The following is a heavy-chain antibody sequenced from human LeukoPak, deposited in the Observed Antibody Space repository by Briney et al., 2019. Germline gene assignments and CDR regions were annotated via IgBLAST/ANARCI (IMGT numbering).Heavy chain of an antibody. CDR3: ARHAVMIVVVITLRAAFDI. J-gene: IGHJ3*02. Sequence: SETLSLTCAVYGGSFSGYYWSWIRQPPGKGLEWIGEINHSGSTNYNPSLKSRVTISVDTSKNQFSLKLSSVTAADTAVYYCARHAVMIVVVITLRAAFDIWGQGTMVTVSS. CDR1: GGSFSGYY. D-gene: IGHD3-22*01. CDR2: INHSGST. V-gene: IGHV4-34*01.